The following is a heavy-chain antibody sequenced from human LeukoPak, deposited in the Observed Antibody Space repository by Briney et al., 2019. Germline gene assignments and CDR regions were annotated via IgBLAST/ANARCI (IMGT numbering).Heavy chain of an antibody. CDR2: IYYSGST. CDR3: ARQYSSSFLDF. Sequence: SETLSLTCTVSGGSISSGSYYWGWIRQPPGKGLEWIGSIYYSGSTYYNPSLKSRVTISVDTSKNQFSLKLSSVTAADTAVFYCARQYSSSFLDFWGQGTLVTVSS. J-gene: IGHJ4*02. V-gene: IGHV4-39*01. CDR1: GGSISSGSYY. D-gene: IGHD6-6*01.